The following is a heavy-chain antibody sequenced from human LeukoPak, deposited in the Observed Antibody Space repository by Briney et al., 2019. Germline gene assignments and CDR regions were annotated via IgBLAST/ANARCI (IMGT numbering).Heavy chain of an antibody. J-gene: IGHJ5*02. CDR2: INPSGGST. Sequence: ASVKVSCKASGYSFTSYYIHWVRQAPGQGLEWMGIINPSGGSTSYAQKFQGRVIMTRDTSTSTVYMDLSSLRSEDTAVYYCARDRFLRYFDWLDVNWFDPWGQGTLVTVSS. CDR1: GYSFTSYY. CDR3: ARDRFLRYFDWLDVNWFDP. V-gene: IGHV1-46*01. D-gene: IGHD3-9*01.